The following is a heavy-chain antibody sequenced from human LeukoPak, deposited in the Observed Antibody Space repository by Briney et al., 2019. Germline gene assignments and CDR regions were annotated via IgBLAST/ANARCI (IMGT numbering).Heavy chain of an antibody. J-gene: IGHJ4*02. D-gene: IGHD6-19*01. CDR1: GGSISSYY. CDR3: ARGSRWLVETFDY. V-gene: IGHV4-59*01. Sequence: SETLSLTCTVSGGSISSYYLSWIRQPPGKGLEWIGYIYYSGSTNYNPSLKSRVTISVDTSKNQFSLKLSSVTAADTAVYYCARGSRWLVETFDYWGQGTLVTVSS. CDR2: IYYSGST.